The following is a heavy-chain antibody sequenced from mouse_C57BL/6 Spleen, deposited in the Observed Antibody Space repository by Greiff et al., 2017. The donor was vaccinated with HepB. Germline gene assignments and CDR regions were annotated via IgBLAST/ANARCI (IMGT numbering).Heavy chain of an antibody. CDR2: IYPGDGDT. V-gene: IGHV1-82*01. Sequence: QVQLQQSGPELVKPGASVKISCKASGYAFSSSWMNWVKQRPGKGLEWIGRIYPGDGDTNYNGKFKGKATLTADKSSRTAYMQLSSLTSEDSAVYFCARGDYGSSYRDYWGQGTTLTVSS. CDR1: GYAFSSSW. J-gene: IGHJ2*01. D-gene: IGHD1-1*01. CDR3: ARGDYGSSYRDY.